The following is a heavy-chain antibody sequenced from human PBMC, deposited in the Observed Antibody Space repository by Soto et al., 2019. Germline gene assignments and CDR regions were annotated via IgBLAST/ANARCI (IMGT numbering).Heavy chain of an antibody. CDR2: IYYSGST. J-gene: IGHJ6*02. CDR3: ASEPPMDV. V-gene: IGHV4-30-4*01. CDR1: ASSISSGDYY. Sequence: PSETLSLTCTVSASSISSGDYYWTWIRQPPGKGLEWIGYIYYSGSTYYNPSLKSRVTISVDTSKNQFSLKLSSVTAADTAVYYCASEPPMDVWGQGTTDTVSS.